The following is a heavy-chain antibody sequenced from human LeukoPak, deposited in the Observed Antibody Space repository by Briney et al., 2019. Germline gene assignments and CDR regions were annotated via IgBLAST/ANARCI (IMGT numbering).Heavy chain of an antibody. CDR1: GFTFSSYA. D-gene: IGHD3-9*01. V-gene: IGHV3-23*01. J-gene: IGHJ3*02. Sequence: GGSLRLSCAAYGFTFSSYAMSLVRQAPGKGLEWVSAISGSGGSTYYADSVKGRFTISRDNSKNTLYLQMNSLRAEDTAVYYCAKDPPVLRYFDWFGDDAFDIWGQGTMVTVSS. CDR3: AKDPPVLRYFDWFGDDAFDI. CDR2: ISGSGGST.